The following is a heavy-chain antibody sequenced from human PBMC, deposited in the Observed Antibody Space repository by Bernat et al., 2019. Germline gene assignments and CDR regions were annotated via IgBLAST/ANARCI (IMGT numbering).Heavy chain of an antibody. CDR3: AKGSNHDSSGYPDH. J-gene: IGHJ4*02. CDR2: ITWNSNNI. CDR1: GFTSDDYG. V-gene: IGHV3-9*02. Sequence: EVQLVESGGGLVQPGRSLRLSCVASGFTSDDYGMHWVRQAPGKGLEWVSSITWNSNNIGYADSMKGRFTISRDNAKNSLYLQMNSLRTEDTALYYCAKGSNHDSSGYPDHWGQGTLVTVSS. D-gene: IGHD3-22*01.